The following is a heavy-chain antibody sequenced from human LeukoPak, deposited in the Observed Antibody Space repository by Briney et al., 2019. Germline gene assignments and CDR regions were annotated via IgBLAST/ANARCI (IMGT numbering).Heavy chain of an antibody. V-gene: IGHV4-59*01. J-gene: IGHJ4*02. Sequence: PSETLSLTCTVSGGSISSYYWSWIRQPPGKGLEWIGYVYYSGSTNYNPSLKSRVTISVDTSKNQFSLKLSSVTAADTAVYYCASESRGYSYGENNYWGQGTLVTVSS. CDR1: GGSISSYY. D-gene: IGHD5-18*01. CDR3: ASESRGYSYGENNY. CDR2: VYYSGST.